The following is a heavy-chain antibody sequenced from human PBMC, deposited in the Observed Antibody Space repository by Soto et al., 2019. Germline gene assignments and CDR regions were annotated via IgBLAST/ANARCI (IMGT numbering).Heavy chain of an antibody. Sequence: QVQLQQWGAGLLKPSETLSLTCAVYGGSFSGYYWSWIRQPPGKGLEWIGEINHSGSTNYNPSLKRPVNISVDTTKKQFSLKLSSVTAADTAVYYCARGVVVTVPAAISTGGWFDPWGQGTLVTVSS. CDR2: INHSGST. CDR1: GGSFSGYY. D-gene: IGHD2-2*02. V-gene: IGHV4-34*01. CDR3: ARGVVVTVPAAISTGGWFDP. J-gene: IGHJ5*02.